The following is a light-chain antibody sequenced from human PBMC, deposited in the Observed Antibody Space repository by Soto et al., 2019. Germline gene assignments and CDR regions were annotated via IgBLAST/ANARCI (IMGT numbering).Light chain of an antibody. CDR2: GAS. V-gene: IGKV3-20*01. CDR3: HQYGTAPLT. Sequence: EVLLTQSPGTVSLSPGERATLSCRASQSVAANYLAWYQQKRGQAPRLLIYGASSRATGIPDRFSGSGSGTDFTLTISRLEPEDFSVYYCHQYGTAPLTFGPGTKVDIK. CDR1: QSVAANY. J-gene: IGKJ3*01.